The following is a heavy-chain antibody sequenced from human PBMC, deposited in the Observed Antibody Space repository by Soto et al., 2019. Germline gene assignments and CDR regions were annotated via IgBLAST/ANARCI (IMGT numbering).Heavy chain of an antibody. J-gene: IGHJ4*02. CDR3: ASGPSGDKVDY. V-gene: IGHV4-30-4*01. Sequence: QVQLQESGPGLVKPSQTLSLTCTVSGGSITAVNSCWSWIRQSTDMGLDWIGHIYNGGTTYNNPTLTSRVTITVATANNQFSLKLSSVSAADTAVYYYASGPSGDKVDYWGQGTLVTVSS. D-gene: IGHD3-10*01. CDR2: IYNGGTT. CDR1: GGSITAVNSC.